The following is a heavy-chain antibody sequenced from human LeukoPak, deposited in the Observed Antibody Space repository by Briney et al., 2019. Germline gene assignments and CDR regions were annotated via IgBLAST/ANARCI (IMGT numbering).Heavy chain of an antibody. CDR3: ARDSREGSSNHSPAFDI. J-gene: IGHJ3*02. CDR2: INPNSGGT. CDR1: GYTFTGYY. Sequence: ASVKVSYKASGYTFTGYYMHWVRQAPGQGLEWMGWINPNSGGTNYAQKFQGRVTMTRDTSISTAYMELSRLRSDDTAVYYCARDSREGSSNHSPAFDIWGQGTMVTVSS. D-gene: IGHD6-13*01. V-gene: IGHV1-2*02.